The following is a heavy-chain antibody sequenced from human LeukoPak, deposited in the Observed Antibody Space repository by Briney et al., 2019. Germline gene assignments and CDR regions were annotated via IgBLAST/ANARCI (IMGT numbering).Heavy chain of an antibody. D-gene: IGHD3-10*01. CDR3: ATLPRGHLFDS. Sequence: GASVKVSCKLSGDTLTELSMHWVRQSPGKGLEWMGGFVPEDGETIYAQKFQGRVTMTEDTSTDTAYMKLSSLRSDDTAVYFCATLPRGHLFDSWGQGTLVTVSS. CDR2: FVPEDGET. V-gene: IGHV1-24*01. CDR1: GDTLTELS. J-gene: IGHJ4*02.